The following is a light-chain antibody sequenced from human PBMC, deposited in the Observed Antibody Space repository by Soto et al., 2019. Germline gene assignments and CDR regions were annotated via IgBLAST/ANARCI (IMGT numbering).Light chain of an antibody. CDR1: QTLSNSF. CDR2: DTS. V-gene: IGKV3-20*01. CDR3: QQYGSSPPT. J-gene: IGKJ1*01. Sequence: EIVLTQSPGTLSVSPGDRVTLSCRASQTLSNSFIAWYQQKPGQAPRLLIYDTSSRATGVPDRYSASGSGTDFTLTISRLEPEDFAVYYCQQYGSSPPTFGQGTKVDIK.